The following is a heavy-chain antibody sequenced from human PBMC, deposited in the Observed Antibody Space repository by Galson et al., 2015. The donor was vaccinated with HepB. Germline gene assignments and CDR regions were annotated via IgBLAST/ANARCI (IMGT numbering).Heavy chain of an antibody. V-gene: IGHV3-23*01. D-gene: IGHD2-2*01. CDR3: AKGRQSLTSCLDY. CDR2: IGGSGRNR. Sequence: SLRLSCAASRFTFSSYAMTWVHQVPGKGLEWVSTIGGSGRNRYYSESVKGRFTISRDNSKNTLYLQMNSLRAEDTATYYCAKGRQSLTSCLDYWGQGILVTVSS. J-gene: IGHJ4*02. CDR1: RFTFSSYA.